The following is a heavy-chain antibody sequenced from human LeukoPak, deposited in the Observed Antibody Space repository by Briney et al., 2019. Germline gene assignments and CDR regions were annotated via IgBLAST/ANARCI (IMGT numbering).Heavy chain of an antibody. D-gene: IGHD3-10*01. V-gene: IGHV1-18*01. Sequence: ASVTVSCKASGYTFTSYGISWVRQAPGQGLEWMGWISAYNGNTNYAQKLQGRVTMTTDTSTSTAYMELRSLRSDDTAVYYCARDPFMRIGYYYGSGHWGQGTLVTVSS. CDR1: GYTFTSYG. J-gene: IGHJ4*02. CDR2: ISAYNGNT. CDR3: ARDPFMRIGYYYGSGH.